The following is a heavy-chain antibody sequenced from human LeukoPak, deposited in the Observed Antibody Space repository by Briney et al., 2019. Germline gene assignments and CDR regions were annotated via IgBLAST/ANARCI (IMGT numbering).Heavy chain of an antibody. V-gene: IGHV1-18*01. D-gene: IGHD6-6*01. CDR2: ISAYNGNT. J-gene: IGHJ4*02. Sequence: AASVTVSCKASGYTLTSYGISWVRQAPGQGLEWMGWISAYNGNTNYAQKLQGRVTMTTDTSTSTAYMELRSLRSDDTAVYYCARVRTRIAARPGFDYWGQGTLVTVSS. CDR3: ARVRTRIAARPGFDY. CDR1: GYTLTSYG.